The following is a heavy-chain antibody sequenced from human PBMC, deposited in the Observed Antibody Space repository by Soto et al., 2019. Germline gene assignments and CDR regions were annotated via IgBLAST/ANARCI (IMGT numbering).Heavy chain of an antibody. CDR1: GFDFNKFG. J-gene: IGHJ6*02. V-gene: IGHV3-30*18. Sequence: QVQLVQSGGGLVQPGRSLRLSCAASGFDFNKFGLHWVRQTPGKGLEWVAFITYEGSHRDHADSVKGRFTVSRENSKNMLYLQMDSLRPEDTAVYYCAKDVTVAGAPIYNTGLDVWGQGTTVTVTS. CDR2: ITYEGSHR. CDR3: AKDVTVAGAPIYNTGLDV. D-gene: IGHD6-19*01.